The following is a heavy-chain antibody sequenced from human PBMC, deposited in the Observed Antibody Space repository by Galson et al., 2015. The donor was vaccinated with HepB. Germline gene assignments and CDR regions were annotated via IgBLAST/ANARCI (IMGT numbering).Heavy chain of an antibody. CDR1: GFIFNNAW. D-gene: IGHD2-15*01. CDR3: ATGAGQYCSGGNCYTDF. Sequence: SLRLSCAASGFIFNNAWMSWVRQAPGKGLEWIGRIKSKTDGGTTDYAAPVKGRFTISRVDSKNTMYLQMNSLKIEDTAVYSCATGAGQYCSGGNCYTDFWGQGALVTVSS. V-gene: IGHV3-15*01. J-gene: IGHJ4*02. CDR2: IKSKTDGGTT.